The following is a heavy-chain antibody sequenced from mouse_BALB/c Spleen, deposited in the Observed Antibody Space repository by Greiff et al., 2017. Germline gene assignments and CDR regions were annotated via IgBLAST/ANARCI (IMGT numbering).Heavy chain of an antibody. D-gene: IGHD2-1*01. CDR3: ARRNYGNYEFAY. CDR2: IDPSDSYT. CDR1: GYTFTSYW. V-gene: IGHV1-69*02. Sequence: QVQLQQPGAELVKPGASVKLSCKASGYTFTSYWMHWVKQRPGQGLEWIGEIDPSDSYTNYNQKFKGKATLTVDKSSSTAYMQLSSLTSEDSAVYYCARRNYGNYEFAYWGQGTLVTVSA. J-gene: IGHJ3*01.